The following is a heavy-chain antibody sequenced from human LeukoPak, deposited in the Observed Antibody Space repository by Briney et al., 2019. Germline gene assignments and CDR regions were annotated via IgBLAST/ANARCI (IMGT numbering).Heavy chain of an antibody. J-gene: IGHJ4*02. CDR3: ATESSLSN. Sequence: QSGGSLRLSCAASGFTFSTYAMDWVRLAPGRGLEWVGDISYDGTYASYAVSVRGRFTISRDNSKNTLYLQMNSLRPEDTAVYYCATESSLSNWGMGTLVTVSS. CDR2: ISYDGTYA. D-gene: IGHD6-6*01. V-gene: IGHV3-30*04. CDR1: GFTFSTYA.